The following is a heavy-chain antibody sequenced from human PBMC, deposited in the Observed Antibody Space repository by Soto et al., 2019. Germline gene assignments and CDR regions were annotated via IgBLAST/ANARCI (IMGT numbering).Heavy chain of an antibody. Sequence: PGGSLRLSCAASGFTFSDYYMSWIRQAPGKGLEWVSYISSSGSTIYYADSVKGRFTISRDNAKNSLYLQMNSLRAEDTAVYYCARDEPQIMGHYYGMDVWGQGTTVTVSS. D-gene: IGHD3-16*01. CDR3: ARDEPQIMGHYYGMDV. CDR2: ISSSGSTI. CDR1: GFTFSDYY. V-gene: IGHV3-11*01. J-gene: IGHJ6*02.